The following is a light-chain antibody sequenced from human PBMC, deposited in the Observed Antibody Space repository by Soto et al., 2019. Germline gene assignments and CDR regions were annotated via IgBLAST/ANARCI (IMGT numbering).Light chain of an antibody. CDR1: QGSGNA. V-gene: IGKV1-6*01. J-gene: IGKJ1*01. Sequence: AIQMTQSPSSLSASVGDRVTISCRASQGSGNALAWYQQKPGKPPKVLIYGASNLQSGVPPRCSGSGSATDFTLAISSRQPEESATYYCLQHVNYPWTFGQGTKVEIK. CDR3: LQHVNYPWT. CDR2: GAS.